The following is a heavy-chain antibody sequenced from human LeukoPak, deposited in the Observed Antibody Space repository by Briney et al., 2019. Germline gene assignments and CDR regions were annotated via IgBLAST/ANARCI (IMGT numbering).Heavy chain of an antibody. J-gene: IGHJ4*02. D-gene: IGHD3-3*01. V-gene: IGHV1-2*02. Sequence: GASVKVSCKASGYTFTGYYMHWVRQAPGQGLEWMGWINPNSGGTNYAQKFQGRVAMTRDTSISTAYMELSRLRSDDTAVYYCARALGFWSGYYGMYWGQGTLVTVSS. CDR1: GYTFTGYY. CDR2: INPNSGGT. CDR3: ARALGFWSGYYGMY.